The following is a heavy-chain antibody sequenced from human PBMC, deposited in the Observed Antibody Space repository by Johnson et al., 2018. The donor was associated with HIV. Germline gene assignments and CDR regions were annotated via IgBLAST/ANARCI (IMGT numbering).Heavy chain of an antibody. D-gene: IGHD4-23*01. CDR1: GFTFDDYA. V-gene: IGHV3-9*01. CDR2: ISWNSGSI. CDR3: AKDITVVMHGAGAFDI. Sequence: EVQLVESGGGLVQPGRSLRLSCAASGFTFDDYAMHWVRQAPGKGLEWVSGISWNSGSIGSADSVKGRFTISRDNAKNSLYLQMNSLRAEDTALYYCAKDITVVMHGAGAFDIWGQGTMVTVSS. J-gene: IGHJ3*02.